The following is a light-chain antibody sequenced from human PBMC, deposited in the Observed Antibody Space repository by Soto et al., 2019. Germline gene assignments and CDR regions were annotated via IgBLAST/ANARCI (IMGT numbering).Light chain of an antibody. J-gene: IGLJ2*01. V-gene: IGLV2-14*01. CDR2: EVS. CDR3: SSYTTSTTRII. Sequence: QSALTQPASVSGSPGQSITISCTGTRLDVGGYNYVSWYQQHPGKAPKLMIYEVSNRPSGVSNRFSGSKSGNTASLTISGLQAEDEADIYCSSYTTSTTRIIFGGGTKLTVL. CDR1: RLDVGGYNY.